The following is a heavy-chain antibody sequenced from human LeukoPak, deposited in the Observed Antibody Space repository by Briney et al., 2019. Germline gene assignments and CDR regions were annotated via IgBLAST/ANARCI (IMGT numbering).Heavy chain of an antibody. D-gene: IGHD3-10*01. CDR1: GFTFSSYA. Sequence: GGSLRLSCAASGFTFSSYAMSWVRQAPGKGLEWVSAISASGGSTYYADSVKGRFTISRDNSKNTLYLQMNSLRAEDTAVYYCAKDTLWFGELLSLTIDYWGQGTLVTVSS. V-gene: IGHV3-23*01. CDR3: AKDTLWFGELLSLTIDY. J-gene: IGHJ4*02. CDR2: ISASGGST.